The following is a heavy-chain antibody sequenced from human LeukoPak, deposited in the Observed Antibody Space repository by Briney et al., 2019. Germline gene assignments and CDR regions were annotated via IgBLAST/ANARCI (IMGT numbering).Heavy chain of an antibody. CDR3: ARDRLRYSSGWNRENAFGI. CDR2: INPNSGGT. D-gene: IGHD6-19*01. Sequence: ASVKVSCKASGYTFTGYYMHWVRQAPGQGLEWMGWINPNSGGTNYAQKFQGRVTMTRDTSISTDYMELSRLRSDDTAVYYCARDRLRYSSGWNRENAFGIWGQGTMVTVSS. J-gene: IGHJ3*02. V-gene: IGHV1-2*02. CDR1: GYTFTGYY.